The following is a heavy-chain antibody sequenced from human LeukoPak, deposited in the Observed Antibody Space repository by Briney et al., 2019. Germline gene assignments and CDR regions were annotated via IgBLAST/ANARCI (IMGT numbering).Heavy chain of an antibody. V-gene: IGHV3-23*01. CDR2: ISGSGADT. Sequence: TGGSLRLSCAASGFTFSNYAMSWVRQAPGKGLEWVSTISGSGADTYYADYVTGRFTISRDNSKDTLYLQMSSLTAEDRAVYYCAKFIRDYHFWSGSYRAQWFDPWGQGTLVTVSS. D-gene: IGHD3-3*01. CDR3: AKFIRDYHFWSGSYRAQWFDP. J-gene: IGHJ5*02. CDR1: GFTFSNYA.